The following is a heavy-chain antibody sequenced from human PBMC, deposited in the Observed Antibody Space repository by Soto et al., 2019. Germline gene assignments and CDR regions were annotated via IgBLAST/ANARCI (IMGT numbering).Heavy chain of an antibody. CDR1: GGSFSGYY. D-gene: IGHD3-10*01. J-gene: IGHJ6*02. V-gene: IGHV4-34*01. Sequence: PSETLSLTCAVYGGSFSGYYWSWIRQPPWKGLEWIGEINHSGSTNYNPSLKSRVTISVDTSKNQFSLKLSSVTAADTAVYYCARGPRWGVIGSYYYYGMDVWGQGTTVTVSS. CDR3: ARGPRWGVIGSYYYYGMDV. CDR2: INHSGST.